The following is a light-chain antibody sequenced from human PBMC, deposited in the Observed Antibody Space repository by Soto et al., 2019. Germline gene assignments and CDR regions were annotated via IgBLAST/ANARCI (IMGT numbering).Light chain of an antibody. CDR2: KAS. CDR1: ESITDW. Sequence: DIQMTQSPSTLSASVGDRVTITCRASESITDWLAWYQQKPGRAPRLLIYKASNLENGVPSRFRGSGSGTDFTLTINTLQPADFATYYCLQYSSHLRTFGGGTRVDLK. J-gene: IGKJ4*02. V-gene: IGKV1-5*03. CDR3: LQYSSHLRT.